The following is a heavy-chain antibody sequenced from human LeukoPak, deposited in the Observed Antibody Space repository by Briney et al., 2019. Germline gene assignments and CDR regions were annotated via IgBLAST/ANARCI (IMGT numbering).Heavy chain of an antibody. CDR3: AREGGLRFLSAFDI. D-gene: IGHD3-3*01. J-gene: IGHJ3*02. CDR1: GGTFSSYT. CDR2: IIPILGIA. V-gene: IGHV1-69*04. Sequence: SVKVSCEASGGTFSSYTISWVRQAPGQGLEWMGRIIPILGIANYAQKFQGRVTITADKSTSTAYMELSSLRSEDTAVYYCAREGGLRFLSAFDIWGQGTMVTVSS.